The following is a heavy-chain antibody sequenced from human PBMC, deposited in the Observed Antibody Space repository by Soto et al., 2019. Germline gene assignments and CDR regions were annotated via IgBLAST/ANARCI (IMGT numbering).Heavy chain of an antibody. CDR2: ISYDGTNT. J-gene: IGHJ4*02. D-gene: IGHD3-16*01. CDR1: GFTFSSYG. CDR3: AKDLGGGWIPDYFDH. V-gene: IGHV3-30*18. Sequence: QVQLEESGGGVVQPGRSLRLSCAASGFTFSSYGMHWVRQAPGKGLERVAVISYDGTNTDFADSVKGRFTFSRDNSKDALFLDMNSLRAEDTAVYYCAKDLGGGWIPDYFDHWGQGTLVTVSS.